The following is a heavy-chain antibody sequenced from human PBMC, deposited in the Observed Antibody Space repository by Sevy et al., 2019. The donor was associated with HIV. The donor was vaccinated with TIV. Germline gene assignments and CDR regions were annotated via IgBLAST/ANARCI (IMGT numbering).Heavy chain of an antibody. J-gene: IGHJ4*02. D-gene: IGHD2-21*01. Sequence: GGSPRLSCAASGFTFSDYSMHWVRQAPGKGLEWVAFIRYDGTRKDYADSVKGRFTISRDNSKKTLFLQMNSLRAEDTAVYYCARGGDFLLTDWGQGALVTVSS. CDR3: ARGGDFLLTD. CDR1: GFTFSDYS. V-gene: IGHV3-30*02. CDR2: IRYDGTRK.